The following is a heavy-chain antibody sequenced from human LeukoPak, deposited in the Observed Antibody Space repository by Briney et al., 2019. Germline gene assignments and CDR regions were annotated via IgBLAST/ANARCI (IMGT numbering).Heavy chain of an antibody. V-gene: IGHV1-69*04. J-gene: IGHJ4*02. D-gene: IGHD3-22*01. CDR1: GGTFSSYA. CDR3: ASQVDYYDSSGYFDY. CDR2: IVPILGIA. Sequence: SVKVSCKASGGTFSSYAINWVRQAPGQGLEWMGRIVPILGIANYAQKFQGRVTITADKSTSTAYMELSSLRSEDTAVYYCASQVDYYDSSGYFDYWGQGTLVTVSS.